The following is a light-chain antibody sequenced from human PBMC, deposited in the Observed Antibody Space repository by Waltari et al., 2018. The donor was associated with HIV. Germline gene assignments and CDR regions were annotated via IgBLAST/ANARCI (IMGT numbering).Light chain of an antibody. J-gene: IGKJ1*01. Sequence: EVVLTQAPSTLSVSLGEGASLSCRASQNITNKLGWYQQKAGQAHRLLIYDASRNATAIPDRCSGSGSGTEFNLTSSCLVFEDVAVYVCQQYKYWPETFGQGTKVEIK. V-gene: IGKV3D-15*01. CDR2: DAS. CDR1: QNITNK. CDR3: QQYKYWPET.